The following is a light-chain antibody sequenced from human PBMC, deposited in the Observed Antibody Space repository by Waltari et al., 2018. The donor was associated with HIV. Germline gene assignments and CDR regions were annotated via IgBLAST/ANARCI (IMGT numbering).Light chain of an antibody. Sequence: DIVMTQSPLSLPVTPGGPAPISCRSSQRLLHSNGYNYLEWYLQKPGQSPQLLIYLGFNLASGVPDRFSGTGSGTDFTLKISRVEAEDVVVYYCMQALQTPLTVGPGTKVDIE. CDR2: LGF. CDR3: MQALQTPLT. V-gene: IGKV2-28*01. J-gene: IGKJ3*01. CDR1: QRLLHSNGYNY.